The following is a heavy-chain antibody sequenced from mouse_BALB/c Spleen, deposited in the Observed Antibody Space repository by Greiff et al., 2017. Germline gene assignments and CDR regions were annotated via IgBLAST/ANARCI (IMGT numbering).Heavy chain of an antibody. Sequence: LQESGPELVKPGASVRISCKASGYTFTSYYIHWVKQRPGQGLEWIGWIYPGNVNTKYNEKFKGKATLTADKSSSTAYMQLSSLTSEDSAVYFCASSYDGYPYYAMDYWGQGTSVTVSS. V-gene: IGHV1S56*01. CDR2: IYPGNVNT. CDR1: GYTFTSYY. J-gene: IGHJ4*01. D-gene: IGHD2-3*01. CDR3: ASSYDGYPYYAMDY.